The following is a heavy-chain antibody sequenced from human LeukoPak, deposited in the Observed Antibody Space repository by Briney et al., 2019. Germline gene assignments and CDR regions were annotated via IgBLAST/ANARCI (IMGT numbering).Heavy chain of an antibody. J-gene: IGHJ3*02. V-gene: IGHV3-49*04. CDR2: IRSKAYGGTT. CDR1: GFTFGDYA. CDR3: TRSRRYSSSSGTFAFDI. Sequence: GGSLRLSRTVSGFTFGDYAMSWVRQAPGKGREWVGFIRSKAYGGTTEYAASVKGRFTISRDDSKSIAYLQMNSMKTEDTAVYYCTRSRRYSSSSGTFAFDIWGQGTMVTVSS. D-gene: IGHD6-6*01.